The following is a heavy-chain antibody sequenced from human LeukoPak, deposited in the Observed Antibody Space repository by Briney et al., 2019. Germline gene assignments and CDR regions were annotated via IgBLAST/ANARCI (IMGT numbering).Heavy chain of an antibody. J-gene: IGHJ4*02. CDR1: GYSISSGYY. CDR2: IYHSGST. CDR3: ARLAGATPFDY. D-gene: IGHD1-26*01. V-gene: IGHV4-38-2*02. Sequence: SETLSLTCTVSGYSISSGYYWDWIRQPPGKGLEWIGSIYHSGSTYYNPSLKSRVTISVDTSKNQFSLKLSSVTAADTAVYYCARLAGATPFDYWGQGTLVTVSS.